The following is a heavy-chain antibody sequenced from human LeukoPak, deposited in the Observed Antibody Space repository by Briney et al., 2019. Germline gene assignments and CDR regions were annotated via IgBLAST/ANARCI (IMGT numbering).Heavy chain of an antibody. J-gene: IGHJ2*01. Sequence: GGPLRLSCAASGFTFSCYSMNWVRQAPGKKLEWVSDIYSDGSTFYADSVKGRFTISRDNSKNTLYLQMNSLRAEDTAVYHCARYDFILISYFDLWGRGTLVTVSS. CDR1: GFTFSCYS. V-gene: IGHV3-53*01. CDR2: IYSDGST. D-gene: IGHD3-3*01. CDR3: ARYDFILISYFDL.